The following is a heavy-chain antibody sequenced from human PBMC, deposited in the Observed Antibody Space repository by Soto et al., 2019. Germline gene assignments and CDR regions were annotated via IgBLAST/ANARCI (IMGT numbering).Heavy chain of an antibody. CDR1: GFTFSSYA. V-gene: IGHV3-23*01. CDR3: ADDLAAAGTGLDY. CDR2: ISGSVGST. J-gene: IGHJ4*01. Sequence: EVQLLESGGGLVQPGGSLRLSCAASGFTFSSYAMSWVRQAPGKGLEWVSAISGSVGSTYYADSVKGRFTISRDNSKNTLYLQMNSLRAEDTAVYYCADDLAAAGTGLDYWGHGTLVSVSS. D-gene: IGHD6-13*01.